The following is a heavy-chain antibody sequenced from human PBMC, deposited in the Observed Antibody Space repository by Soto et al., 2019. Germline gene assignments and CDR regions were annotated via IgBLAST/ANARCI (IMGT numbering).Heavy chain of an antibody. CDR2: VYYTGTT. CDR1: GGSIGIYH. CDR3: ARDTVLTGMFDR. Sequence: ESLTPSSPVSGGSIGIYHWSWVRPPPGKGLEWIASVYYTGTTNYNPSLGSRVTISMDAPENQISLTLTSVTAAATAFYYCARDTVLTGMFDRWGQGTPVTVSS. J-gene: IGHJ5*02. V-gene: IGHV4-59*01. D-gene: IGHD4-17*01.